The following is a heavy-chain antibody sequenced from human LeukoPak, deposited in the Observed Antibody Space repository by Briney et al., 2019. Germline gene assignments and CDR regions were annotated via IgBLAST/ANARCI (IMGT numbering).Heavy chain of an antibody. CDR3: ARTKIPLYDGSLDY. CDR2: INYDARSR. CDR1: GFTFSLSW. V-gene: IGHV3-74*01. Sequence: PGGSLRLSCAASGFTFSLSWMHWVRQAPGKGLEWVSSINYDARSRTYADSVKGRLTISRDNAKNSLYLQMNSLRAEDTALYYCARTKIPLYDGSLDYWGQGTLVTVSS. D-gene: IGHD3-3*01. J-gene: IGHJ4*02.